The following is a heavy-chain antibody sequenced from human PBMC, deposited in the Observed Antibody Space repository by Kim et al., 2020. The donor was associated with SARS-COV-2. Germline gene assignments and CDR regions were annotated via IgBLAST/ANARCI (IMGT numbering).Heavy chain of an antibody. J-gene: IGHJ6*02. CDR3: AKDREEVLLWFGETFYGMDV. Sequence: GRSLRLSCAASGFTFSSYAMSWVRQAPGKGLEWVSAISGSGGSTYYADSVKGRFTISRDNSKNTLYLQMNSLRAEDTAVYYCAKDREEVLLWFGETFYGMDVWGQGTTVTVSS. CDR2: ISGSGGST. CDR1: GFTFSSYA. D-gene: IGHD3-10*01. V-gene: IGHV3-23*01.